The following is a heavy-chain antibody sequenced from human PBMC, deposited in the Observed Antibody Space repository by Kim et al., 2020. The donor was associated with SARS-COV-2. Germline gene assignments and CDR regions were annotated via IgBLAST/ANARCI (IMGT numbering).Heavy chain of an antibody. V-gene: IGHV3-15*01. CDR2: IKSKTDGGTT. J-gene: IGHJ6*02. Sequence: GGSLRLSCAASGFTFSNAWMSWVRQAPGKGLEWVGRIKSKTDGGTTDYAAPVKGRFTISRDDSKNTLYLQMNSLKTEDTAVYYCTTLSGSPAYYYGMDVWGQGTTVTVSS. CDR3: TTLSGSPAYYYGMDV. D-gene: IGHD1-26*01. CDR1: GFTFSNAW.